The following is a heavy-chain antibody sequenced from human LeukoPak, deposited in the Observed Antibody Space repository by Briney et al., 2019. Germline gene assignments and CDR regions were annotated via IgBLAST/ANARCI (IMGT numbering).Heavy chain of an antibody. CDR1: GFTFSSYG. Sequence: GSLRLSCAASGFTFSSYGMHWVRQAPGKGLEWVAVISYDGSNKYYADSVKGRFTISRDNSKNTLYLQMNSLKTEDTAVYYCTTMQVGFTVWFDPWGQGTLVTVSS. CDR2: ISYDGSNK. CDR3: TTMQVGFTVWFDP. J-gene: IGHJ5*02. V-gene: IGHV3-30*03. D-gene: IGHD1-26*01.